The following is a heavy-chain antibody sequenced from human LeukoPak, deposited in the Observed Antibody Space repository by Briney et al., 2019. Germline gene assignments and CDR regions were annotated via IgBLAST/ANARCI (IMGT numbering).Heavy chain of an antibody. Sequence: GGSLRLSCAASGFTVSSNYMSWVRQAPGKGLEWGSVIYSGGSTYYADSVKGRFTISRDNSKNTLYLQMNSLRAEDTAVYYCARALDYGGNSVPFDYWGQGTLVTVSS. J-gene: IGHJ4*02. CDR1: GFTVSSNY. CDR3: ARALDYGGNSVPFDY. CDR2: IYSGGST. D-gene: IGHD4-23*01. V-gene: IGHV3-53*01.